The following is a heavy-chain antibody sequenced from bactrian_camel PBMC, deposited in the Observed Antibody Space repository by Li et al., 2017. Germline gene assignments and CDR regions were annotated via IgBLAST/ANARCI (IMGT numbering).Heavy chain of an antibody. D-gene: IGHD3*01. CDR1: GYTYG. Sequence: HVQLVESGGGSVQAGGSLRLACVSNGYTYGMAWFRQAPGKEREANAAMTTGGISAYYSDSVKGRFTIAKDNTKNTLYLEMNSLEPDDSAMYFCAAYLAVSRCHASLEASLYTEWGQGTQVTVS. V-gene: IGHV3S1*01. CDR3: AAYLAVSRCHASLEASLYTE. CDR2: MTTGGISA. J-gene: IGHJ4*01.